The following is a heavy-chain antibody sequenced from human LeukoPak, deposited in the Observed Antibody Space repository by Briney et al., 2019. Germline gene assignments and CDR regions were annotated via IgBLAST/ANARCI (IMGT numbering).Heavy chain of an antibody. J-gene: IGHJ2*01. CDR3: AKDAEAGYSSTWWYFDL. CDR2: IKEDGSEK. D-gene: IGHD6-13*01. V-gene: IGHV3-7*01. Sequence: QSGGSLRLSCAASGFTFSNFWMTWLRQAPGRGLEWVANIKEDGSEKYYLDSVRGRFTISRDNANKSLYLTMSSLRAEDTAVYYCAKDAEAGYSSTWWYFDLWGRGTLVAVSS. CDR1: GFTFSNFW.